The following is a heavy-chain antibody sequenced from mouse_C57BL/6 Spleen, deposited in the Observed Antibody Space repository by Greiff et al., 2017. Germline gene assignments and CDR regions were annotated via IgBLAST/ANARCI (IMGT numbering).Heavy chain of an antibody. D-gene: IGHD2-1*01. V-gene: IGHV1-26*01. CDR2: INPNNGGT. Sequence: VQLQQSGPELVKPGASVKISCKASGYTFTDYYMNWVKQSHGKSLEWIGDINPNNGGTSYNQKFKGKATLTVDKSSSTAYMGLRSLTSEDSAVYYCAYYGNYGYFGYWGQGTTLTVSS. J-gene: IGHJ2*01. CDR3: AYYGNYGYFGY. CDR1: GYTFTDYY.